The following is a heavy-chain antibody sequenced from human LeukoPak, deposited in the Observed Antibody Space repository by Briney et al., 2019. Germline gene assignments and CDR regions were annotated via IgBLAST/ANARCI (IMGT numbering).Heavy chain of an antibody. CDR2: ISGSGGST. CDR1: GFTFSSNA. D-gene: IGHD3-22*01. Sequence: GGSLGLSCPPSGFTFSSNALSWVRQAPGKGLDWFSPISGSGGSTYYADSVKGRFTISRDNSKNTLYLQMNSLRAEDTAVYYCARDYYYDSSGYWDYYFDYWGQGTLVSVSS. CDR3: ARDYYYDSSGYWDYYFDY. V-gene: IGHV3-23*01. J-gene: IGHJ4*02.